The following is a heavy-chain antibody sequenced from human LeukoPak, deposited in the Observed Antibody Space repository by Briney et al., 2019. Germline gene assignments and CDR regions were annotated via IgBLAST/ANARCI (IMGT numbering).Heavy chain of an antibody. Sequence: SETLSLTCTVSGGSISSGGYYWSWIRQHPGKGLEWIGYIYYSGSTYYNPSLKSRVTISVDTSKNQFPLKLSSVTAADTAVYYCARHSGSYYYYYGMDVWGQGTTVTVSS. J-gene: IGHJ6*02. CDR1: GGSISSGGYY. CDR2: IYYSGST. CDR3: ARHSGSYYYYYGMDV. D-gene: IGHD1-26*01. V-gene: IGHV4-31*03.